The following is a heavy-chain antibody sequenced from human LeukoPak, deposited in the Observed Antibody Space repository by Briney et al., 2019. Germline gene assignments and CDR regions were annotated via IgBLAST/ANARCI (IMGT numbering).Heavy chain of an antibody. Sequence: GESLRLSCAASVFTFSDSWMSWVRQAPGQGLEWGAKMNQDGSEKDYVDSVKGRFTISRDNARNSLYLQMSSLRAEDTAVYYCATYTHWVAGDVWGQGTTVTVSS. CDR1: VFTFSDSW. J-gene: IGHJ6*02. V-gene: IGHV3-7*01. CDR3: ATYTHWVAGDV. CDR2: MNQDGSEK. D-gene: IGHD3-16*01.